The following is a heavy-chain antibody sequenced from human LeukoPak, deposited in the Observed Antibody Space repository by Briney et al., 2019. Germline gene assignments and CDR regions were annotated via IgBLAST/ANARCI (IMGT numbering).Heavy chain of an antibody. Sequence: SETLSLTCAVYGGSFSGYYWSWIRQPPGKGLEWIGEINHSGSTNYNPSLKSRVTISVDTSKNQFSLKLSSVTAADTAVYYCARGVVPAAISPRAYFDYWGQGTLVTVSS. J-gene: IGHJ4*02. CDR1: GGSFSGYY. D-gene: IGHD2-2*01. CDR3: ARGVVPAAISPRAYFDY. CDR2: INHSGST. V-gene: IGHV4-34*01.